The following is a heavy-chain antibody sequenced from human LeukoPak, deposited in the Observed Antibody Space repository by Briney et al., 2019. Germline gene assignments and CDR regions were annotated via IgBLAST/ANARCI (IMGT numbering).Heavy chain of an antibody. D-gene: IGHD2-2*01. CDR2: ISYDGSNK. J-gene: IGHJ4*02. CDR3: ARDVGELGYCSSTSCYPGY. CDR1: GFTFSSYA. V-gene: IGHV3-30*04. Sequence: PGGSLRLSCAASGFTFSSYAMHWVRQAPGKGLEWVAVISYDGSNKYYADSVKGRFTISRDNSKNTLYLQTNSLRAEDTAVYYCARDVGELGYCSSTSCYPGYWGQGTLVPVSS.